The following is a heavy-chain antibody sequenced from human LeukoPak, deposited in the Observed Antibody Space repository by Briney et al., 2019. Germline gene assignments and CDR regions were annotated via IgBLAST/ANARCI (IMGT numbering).Heavy chain of an antibody. D-gene: IGHD6-13*01. Sequence: GGSLRLSCAASGFTFSNYAMSWVRQAPGKGLEWVSAISGSGGSTYYADSVKGRFTISRDNSKNTLYLQMNSLRAEDTALYYFAKAGMAKQKGDFHPWGQGTLVTVSS. V-gene: IGHV3-23*01. CDR3: AKAGMAKQKGDFHP. J-gene: IGHJ5*02. CDR2: ISGSGGST. CDR1: GFTFSNYA.